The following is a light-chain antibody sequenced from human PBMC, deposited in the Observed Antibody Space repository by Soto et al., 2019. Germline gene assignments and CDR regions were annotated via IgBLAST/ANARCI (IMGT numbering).Light chain of an antibody. Sequence: QSVLTQPASVSGSPGQSITISCTGTSSDVGGHNSVSWYRQDPGKAPKLMIYDVSNRPSGVSDRFSGSKSGNTASLTISGLQIEDEADYYCSSYTSLNTVIFGGGTKLTVL. CDR2: DVS. V-gene: IGLV2-14*01. J-gene: IGLJ2*01. CDR3: SSYTSLNTVI. CDR1: SSDVGGHNS.